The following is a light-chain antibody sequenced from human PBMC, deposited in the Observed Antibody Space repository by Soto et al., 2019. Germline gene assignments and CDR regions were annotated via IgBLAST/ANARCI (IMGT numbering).Light chain of an antibody. V-gene: IGLV2-14*01. Sequence: QSVLTQPASVSGSPGQSITISCTGTSSDVGGSKYVSWYQQYPGKAPKLMIYEVSNRPSGVSNRFSGSKSGNTASLTISGLQAEDEADYYCSSYRSSGILVVFGSGTKVTVL. J-gene: IGLJ1*01. CDR3: SSYRSSGILVV. CDR2: EVS. CDR1: SSDVGGSKY.